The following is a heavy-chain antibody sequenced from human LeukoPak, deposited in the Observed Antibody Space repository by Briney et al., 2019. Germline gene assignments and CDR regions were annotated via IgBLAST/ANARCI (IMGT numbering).Heavy chain of an antibody. CDR2: ISGSSDYI. Sequence: ETLSLTCAVYGGSFSVYYWTWIRQPPGKGLEWVSSISGSSDYIYYADSVKGRFTVSRDNAENSLYLQMNSLRAEDTAVYYCARDKVGRNYYYGMDVWGQGTTVTVSS. D-gene: IGHD1-26*01. CDR3: ARDKVGRNYYYGMDV. CDR1: GGSFSVYY. V-gene: IGHV3-21*01. J-gene: IGHJ6*02.